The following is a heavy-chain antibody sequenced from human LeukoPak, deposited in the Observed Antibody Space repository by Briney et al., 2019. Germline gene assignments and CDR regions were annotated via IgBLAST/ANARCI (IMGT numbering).Heavy chain of an antibody. D-gene: IGHD3-10*01. V-gene: IGHV4-38-2*02. CDR3: ARGKLNTMGAFDY. CDR1: GYSISSGYY. Sequence: ASETLSLTCTVSGYSISSGYYWGWIRQPPGKGLEWFGTIYHSGSTYYNPSLKSRVTISVDTSKNQFSLKLSSVTAADTAVYYCARGKLNTMGAFDYWGQGTLVTVSS. J-gene: IGHJ4*02. CDR2: IYHSGST.